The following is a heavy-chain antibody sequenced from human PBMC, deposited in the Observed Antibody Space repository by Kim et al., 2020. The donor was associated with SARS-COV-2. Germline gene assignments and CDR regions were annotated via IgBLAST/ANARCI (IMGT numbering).Heavy chain of an antibody. V-gene: IGHV4-31*03. CDR1: GGSISSGGYY. D-gene: IGHD2-21*01. CDR3: ARIFAGGDFDY. Sequence: SETLSLTCTVSGGSISSGGYYWSWIRQHPGKGLEWIGYFYYSGSTYYNPSLKSRVTISVDTSKNQFSLKLSFVTAADTAVYYCARIFAGGDFDYWGQGTLVTVSS. CDR2: FYYSGST. J-gene: IGHJ4*02.